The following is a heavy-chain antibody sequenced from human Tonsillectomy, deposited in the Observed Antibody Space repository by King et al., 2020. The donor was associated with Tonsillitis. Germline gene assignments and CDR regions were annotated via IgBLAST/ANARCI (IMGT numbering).Heavy chain of an antibody. V-gene: IGHV3-11*01. CDR3: ARRGVAAAGSGVVFFQH. Sequence: VQLVESGGGLVKPGGSLRLSCAASGFTFSDYYMCWIRQAPGKGLEWVSYITNSGVTIYYADSVKGRCTVSRDNAKNSLYLQMNRLRAEDTAVYYCARRGVAAAGSGVVFFQHWGQGTLVTVSS. D-gene: IGHD6-13*01. J-gene: IGHJ1*01. CDR1: GFTFSDYY. CDR2: ITNSGVTI.